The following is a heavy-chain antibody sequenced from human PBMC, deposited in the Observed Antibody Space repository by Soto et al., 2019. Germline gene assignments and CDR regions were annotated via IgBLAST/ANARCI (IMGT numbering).Heavy chain of an antibody. CDR2: IIPIFGTA. CDR1: GGTFSNYA. V-gene: IGHV1-69*13. Sequence: GASVKVSCKASGGTFSNYAISWVRQAPGQGLEWMGGIIPIFGTANYAQKFQGRVTITADESTSTAYMELSSLRSEDTAVYYCARDNGRFLEGYGMDVWGQGTTVTVSS. CDR3: ARDNGRFLEGYGMDV. D-gene: IGHD3-3*01. J-gene: IGHJ6*02.